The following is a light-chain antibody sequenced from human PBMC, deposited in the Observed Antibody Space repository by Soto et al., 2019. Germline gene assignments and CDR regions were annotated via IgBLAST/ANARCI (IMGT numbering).Light chain of an antibody. J-gene: IGLJ2*01. CDR3: QTWGTGIQV. Sequence: QSVLTQSPSASASLGASVKLTCTLSSGHSSYAIAWHQQQPEKGPRYLMKLNSDGSHSKGDGIPDRFSGSSSGAERYRTISSLQSEDEADYYCQTWGTGIQVFGGGTKLTVL. CDR2: LNSDGSH. CDR1: SGHSSYA. V-gene: IGLV4-69*01.